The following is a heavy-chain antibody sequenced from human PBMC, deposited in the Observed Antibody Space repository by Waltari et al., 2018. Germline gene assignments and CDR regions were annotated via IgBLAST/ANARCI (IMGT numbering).Heavy chain of an antibody. Sequence: EVQLVESGGGLVQPGGSLRLSCAASGFTFSSYWMSWVRQAPGKGLEWVANIKQDGSGKYYVDSVKGRFTISRDNAKNSLYLQMNSLRAEDTAVYYCARDRQWLETDYFDYWGQGTLVTVSS. CDR2: IKQDGSGK. D-gene: IGHD6-19*01. CDR3: ARDRQWLETDYFDY. V-gene: IGHV3-7*04. J-gene: IGHJ4*02. CDR1: GFTFSSYW.